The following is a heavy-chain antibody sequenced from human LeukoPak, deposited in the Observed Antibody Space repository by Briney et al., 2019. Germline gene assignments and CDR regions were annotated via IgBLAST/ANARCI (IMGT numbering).Heavy chain of an antibody. V-gene: IGHV4-39*02. D-gene: IGHD1-26*01. J-gene: IGHJ6*03. CDR1: GGSISSSSYY. CDR3: ARDGGRWNYYYYMYG. CDR2: IYYSGST. Sequence: DTLSLTCTLSGGSISSSSYYWGWIRQPPGKGLEWIGSIYYSGSTYYHPSLKSRVTIPVDTSNNQFSLKLSPVTAADAAGHYCARDGGRWNYYYYMYGWGKGTTVSVSS.